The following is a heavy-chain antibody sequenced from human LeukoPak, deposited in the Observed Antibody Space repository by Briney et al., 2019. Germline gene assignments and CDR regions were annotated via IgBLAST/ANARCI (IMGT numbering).Heavy chain of an antibody. V-gene: IGHV3-20*04. CDR3: ARTPTSCYVCSDAFDI. CDR2: INWNGGST. D-gene: IGHD2-2*01. Sequence: GGSLRVSCAASGFTFDDYGMSWVRQAPGKGLEWVSGINWNGGSTGYADSVKGRFTISRDNAKNSLYLQMNSLRAEDTALYYCARTPTSCYVCSDAFDIWGQGTMVTVSS. CDR1: GFTFDDYG. J-gene: IGHJ3*02.